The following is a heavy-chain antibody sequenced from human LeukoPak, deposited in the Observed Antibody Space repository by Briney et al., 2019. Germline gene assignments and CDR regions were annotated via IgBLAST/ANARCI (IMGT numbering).Heavy chain of an antibody. V-gene: IGHV4-30-2*01. Sequence: SQTLSLTCTVSGVSVTRGAYYWTWIRQPPGKGLEWIGHVYYNGNTDYNPSLKSRVAMSVDKSNNQFSLKLSFVTAADTAVYFCAREIEGYSDFYSFGRPDNYWFDPWGQGTLITISS. CDR3: AREIEGYSDFYSFGRPDNYWFDP. CDR2: VYYNGNT. J-gene: IGHJ5*02. D-gene: IGHD2-21*02. CDR1: GVSVTRGAYY.